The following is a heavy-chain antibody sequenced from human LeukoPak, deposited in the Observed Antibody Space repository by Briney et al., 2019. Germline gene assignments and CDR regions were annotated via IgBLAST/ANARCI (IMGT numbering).Heavy chain of an antibody. V-gene: IGHV3-23*01. Sequence: GGTLRLSFAASGFTFSSYGMSWVRQAPGKGLEWVSAISGSGGSTYYADSVKGRFTISRDNSKNTLYLQMNSLRAEDTAVYYCAKVKVWFGDYFDYWGQGTLVTVSS. J-gene: IGHJ4*02. CDR3: AKVKVWFGDYFDY. CDR2: ISGSGGST. CDR1: GFTFSSYG. D-gene: IGHD3-10*01.